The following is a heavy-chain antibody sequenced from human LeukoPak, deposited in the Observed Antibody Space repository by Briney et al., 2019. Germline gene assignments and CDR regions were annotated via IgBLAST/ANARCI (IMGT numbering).Heavy chain of an antibody. CDR3: AKSKGSGTYTFDY. CDR2: IVGSGDTT. D-gene: IGHD3-10*01. V-gene: IGHV3-23*01. J-gene: IGHJ4*02. Sequence: GGSLRLSCAASGFTVTNYAMTWVRQTPGKGLQWVSTIVGSGDTTFHADSVRGRFTISRDNSKNTIFLQMNSLTADDTAVYYCAKSKGSGTYTFDYWGQGALVTVSS. CDR1: GFTVTNYA.